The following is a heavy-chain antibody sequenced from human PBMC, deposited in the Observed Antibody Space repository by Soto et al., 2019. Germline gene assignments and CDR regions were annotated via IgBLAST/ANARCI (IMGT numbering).Heavy chain of an antibody. Sequence: QVQLQESGPGLVKPSQTLSLTCTVSGGSISSGDYYWSWIRQPPGKGLEWIGYIYYSGSTYYNPALKSRVPXXVXSSKNQFSLKLSSVTAADTAVYYCARERPDGARLDPWGQGTLVTASS. J-gene: IGHJ5*02. CDR2: IYYSGST. CDR1: GGSISSGDYY. D-gene: IGHD6-6*01. V-gene: IGHV4-30-4*01. CDR3: ARERPDGARLDP.